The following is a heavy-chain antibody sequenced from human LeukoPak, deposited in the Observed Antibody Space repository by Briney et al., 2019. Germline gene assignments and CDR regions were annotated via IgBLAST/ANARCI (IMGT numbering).Heavy chain of an antibody. CDR3: ARAGSSTSCYRD. V-gene: IGHV3-23*01. Sequence: GGSLRLSCAASGFTFSSYAMSWVRQAPGKGLEWVSAISGSGGSTYYADSVKGRFTISRDNSKNTLYLQMNSLRAEDTAVYYCARAGSSTSCYRDWGQGTLVTVSS. D-gene: IGHD2-2*01. J-gene: IGHJ4*02. CDR1: GFTFSSYA. CDR2: ISGSGGST.